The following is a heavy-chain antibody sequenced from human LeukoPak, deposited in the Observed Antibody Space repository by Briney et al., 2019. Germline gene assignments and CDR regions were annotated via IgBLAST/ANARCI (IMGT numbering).Heavy chain of an antibody. D-gene: IGHD6-13*01. J-gene: IGHJ4*02. V-gene: IGHV3-23*01. CDR3: AKVKSSSSWEAFFDY. CDR1: GFTFSSYA. Sequence: PGGSLRLSCAASGFTFSSYAMSWVRQAPGKGLEWVSAISGGGGSTYYADSVKGRFTISRDNSKNTLYLQMNSLRAEDTAVYYCAKVKSSSSWEAFFDYWGQGTLVTVSS. CDR2: ISGGGGST.